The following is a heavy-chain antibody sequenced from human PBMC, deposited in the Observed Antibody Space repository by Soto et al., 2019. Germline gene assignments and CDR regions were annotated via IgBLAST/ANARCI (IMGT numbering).Heavy chain of an antibody. CDR1: GFTFSSYS. V-gene: IGHV3-21*01. Sequence: GGSLRLSCAASGFTFSSYSMNWVRQAPGKGLEWVSSISASSSYIYYADSLKGRFTISRDNAKNSLDLQMNSLRVEDTAVYYWARAKETGLYDALDVWGQGTMVTVSS. CDR2: ISASSSYI. J-gene: IGHJ3*01. D-gene: IGHD7-27*01. CDR3: ARAKETGLYDALDV.